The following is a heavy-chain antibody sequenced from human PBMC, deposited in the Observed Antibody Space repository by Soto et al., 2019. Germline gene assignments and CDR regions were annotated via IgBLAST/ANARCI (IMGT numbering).Heavy chain of an antibody. V-gene: IGHV4-31*03. D-gene: IGHD1-26*01. Sequence: PSETLSLTCTVYGGSISSGGYYWSWIRQHPGKGLEWIGYIYYSGSTNYNPSLKSRVTISVDTSKNQFSLKLSSVTAADTAVYYCASGEWELFGQNFPPPFDHWGQGTLVTVSS. J-gene: IGHJ4*02. CDR3: ASGEWELFGQNFPPPFDH. CDR2: IYYSGST. CDR1: GGSISSGGYY.